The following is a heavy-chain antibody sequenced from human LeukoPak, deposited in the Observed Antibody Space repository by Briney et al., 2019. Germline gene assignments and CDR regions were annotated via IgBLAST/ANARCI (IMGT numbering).Heavy chain of an antibody. J-gene: IGHJ5*02. CDR2: ISAYNGNT. CDR1: GYTFTSYG. V-gene: IGHV1-18*01. CDR3: ARTAGVVVPAASRWFDP. Sequence: ASVKVSCKASGYTFTSYGISWVRQAPGQGLEWMGWISAYNGNTNCAQKLQGRVTMTTDTSTSTAYMELRSLRSDDTAVYYCARTAGVVVPAASRWFDPWGQGTLVIVSS. D-gene: IGHD2-2*01.